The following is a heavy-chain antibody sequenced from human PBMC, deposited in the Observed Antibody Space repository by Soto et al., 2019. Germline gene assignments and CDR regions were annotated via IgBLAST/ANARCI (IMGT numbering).Heavy chain of an antibody. J-gene: IGHJ5*02. D-gene: IGHD3-22*01. CDR3: ARETNYYDSSGYRHNWFDP. CDR1: GGSISSGGYY. Sequence: TLSLTCTVSGGSISSGGYYWSWIRQHPGKGLEWIGYIYYSGSTYYNPSLKSRVTISVDTSKNQFSLKLSSVTAADTAVYYCARETNYYDSSGYRHNWFDPWGQGTLVTVSS. CDR2: IYYSGST. V-gene: IGHV4-31*03.